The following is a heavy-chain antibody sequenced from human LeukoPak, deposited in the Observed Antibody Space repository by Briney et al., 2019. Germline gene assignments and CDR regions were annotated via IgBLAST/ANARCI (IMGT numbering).Heavy chain of an antibody. CDR2: ITGSGGNT. CDR3: AKWGDYDVLTGYYFSDL. D-gene: IGHD3-9*01. J-gene: IGHJ4*02. CDR1: GFTFSNYA. V-gene: IGHV3-23*01. Sequence: PGASLRLSCAASGFTFSNYAMSWVRQAPGKGLEWVSAITGSGGNTYYADSVKGRFTISRDNSKNTVFLQMNSLRAEDTAVYYCAKWGDYDVLTGYYFSDLWGQGTLGTVS.